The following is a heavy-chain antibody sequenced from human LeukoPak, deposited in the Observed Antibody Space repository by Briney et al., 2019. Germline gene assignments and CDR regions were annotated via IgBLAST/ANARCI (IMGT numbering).Heavy chain of an antibody. V-gene: IGHV4-61*10. CDR3: ARGAVVVTAAPFDY. CDR2: VYTSGTT. J-gene: IGHJ4*02. CDR1: GASVSSGDYY. D-gene: IGHD2-21*02. Sequence: KTSETLSLTCSVSGASVSSGDYYWRWIRQSAGKGLEWIGRVYTSGTTNYNPSLKSRVTISVDTSKNQFSLKLSSVTAADTAVYYCARGAVVVTAAPFDYWGQGTLVTVSS.